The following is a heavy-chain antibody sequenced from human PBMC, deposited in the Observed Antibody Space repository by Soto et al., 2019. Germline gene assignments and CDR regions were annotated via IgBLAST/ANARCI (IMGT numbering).Heavy chain of an antibody. CDR1: GGSISSSSYY. D-gene: IGHD1-7*01. CDR2: IYYSGST. Sequence: SETLSLTCTVSGGSISSSSYYWGWIRQPPGKGLEWIGSIYYSGSTYYNPSLKSRVTISVDTSKNQFSLKLSSVTAADTAVYYCAREIIVRRGSITGTTFYYYGMDVWGQGTTVTVSS. J-gene: IGHJ6*02. CDR3: AREIIVRRGSITGTTFYYYGMDV. V-gene: IGHV4-39*01.